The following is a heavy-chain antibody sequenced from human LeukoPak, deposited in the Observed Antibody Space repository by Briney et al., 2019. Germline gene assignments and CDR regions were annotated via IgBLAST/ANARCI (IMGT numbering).Heavy chain of an antibody. Sequence: ASVNVSCKASGYTFTGYYMHWVRQAPGQGLEWMGWISTYNGNTIYAQKLQGRVTMTTDTATSTAYMELRSLRSADTAVYYCARLAGTDMIGYFQDWGQGTLVTVSS. J-gene: IGHJ1*01. V-gene: IGHV1-18*04. CDR2: ISTYNGNT. CDR1: GYTFTGYY. CDR3: ARLAGTDMIGYFQD. D-gene: IGHD5-18*01.